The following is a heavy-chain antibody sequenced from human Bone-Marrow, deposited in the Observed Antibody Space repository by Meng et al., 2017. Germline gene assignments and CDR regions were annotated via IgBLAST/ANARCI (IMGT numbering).Heavy chain of an antibody. Sequence: QVRRVLSGAEVKKPGSPVKVSCKASGGTFSSYATSWVRQAPGQGLEWMGGIIPIFGTANDAQKFQGRVTITADKSTSTAYMELSSLRTEDTAVYYCARGGSGWHYFDYWGQGTLVTVSS. CDR2: IIPIFGTA. J-gene: IGHJ4*02. CDR1: GGTFSSYA. V-gene: IGHV1-69*06. D-gene: IGHD6-19*01. CDR3: ARGGSGWHYFDY.